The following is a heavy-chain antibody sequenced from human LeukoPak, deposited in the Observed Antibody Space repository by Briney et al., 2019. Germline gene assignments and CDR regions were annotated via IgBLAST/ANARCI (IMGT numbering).Heavy chain of an antibody. CDR3: AKDRRPFDP. CDR1: GFSFSAYS. Sequence: LTGGSLRLSCAASGFSFSAYSMSWVRQAPGKGLQWVAAISDSGRHTYYADSVKGRFTISRDNSKNTLYLQMNSLRAEDTAVYYCAKDRRPFDPWGQGTLVTVSS. V-gene: IGHV3-23*01. J-gene: IGHJ5*02. CDR2: ISDSGRHT.